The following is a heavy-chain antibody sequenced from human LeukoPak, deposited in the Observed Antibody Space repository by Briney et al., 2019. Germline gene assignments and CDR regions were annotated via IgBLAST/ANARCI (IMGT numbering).Heavy chain of an antibody. Sequence: PGGSLRLSCAASGFTVSSDYMSWVRQAPGKGLEWGSVIYSGGRTYYADSVKGRFTISRDNSKNTLFLQMNSLRAEDTAVYYCARGMISISQPLYFDYWGQGTLVTVSS. CDR3: ARGMISISQPLYFDY. J-gene: IGHJ4*02. CDR1: GFTVSSDY. CDR2: IYSGGRT. D-gene: IGHD3-9*01. V-gene: IGHV3-53*01.